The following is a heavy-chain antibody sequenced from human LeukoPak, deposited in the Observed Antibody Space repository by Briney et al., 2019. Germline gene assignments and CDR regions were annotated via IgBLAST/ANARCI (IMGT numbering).Heavy chain of an antibody. V-gene: IGHV3-23*01. J-gene: IGHJ6*02. CDR2: ISGSGGST. CDR1: GFTFSSYA. CDR3: AKWGYYYGSGSYSYYYGMDV. D-gene: IGHD3-10*01. Sequence: EPGGSLRLSCAASGFTFSSYAMSWVRQALGKGLEWVSAISGSGGSTYYADSVKGRFTISRDNSKNTLYLQMNSLRAEDTAVYYCAKWGYYYGSGSYSYYYGMDVWGQGTTVTVSS.